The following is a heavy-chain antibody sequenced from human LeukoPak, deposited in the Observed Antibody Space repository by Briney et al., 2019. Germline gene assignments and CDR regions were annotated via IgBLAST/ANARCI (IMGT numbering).Heavy chain of an antibody. V-gene: IGHV3-7*01. CDR1: GFSFSNYW. CDR3: VSGNRGSPIDY. CDR2: IKTDGSET. J-gene: IGHJ4*02. D-gene: IGHD3-10*01. Sequence: PEGSLRLSCAASGFSFSNYWMGWVRQAPGKGLACVANIKTDGSETYYVDSVKGRFTISRDNAKNSLFLQMNSLRAEDTAIYYCVSGNRGSPIDYWGQGTLVSVPS.